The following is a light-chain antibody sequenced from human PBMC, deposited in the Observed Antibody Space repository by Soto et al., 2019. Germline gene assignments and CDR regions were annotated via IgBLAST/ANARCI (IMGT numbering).Light chain of an antibody. CDR1: SCDVGGYNY. J-gene: IGLJ1*01. V-gene: IGLV2-14*01. Sequence: QSVLTQPASVSGSPGQSITISCTGTSCDVGGYNYVSWYQQHPGKAPKLMIYEVSNRPSGVSNRFSGSKSGNTASLTISGLQAEDEADYYCSSYTITSALYVFXPGTKVTVL. CDR2: EVS. CDR3: SSYTITSALYV.